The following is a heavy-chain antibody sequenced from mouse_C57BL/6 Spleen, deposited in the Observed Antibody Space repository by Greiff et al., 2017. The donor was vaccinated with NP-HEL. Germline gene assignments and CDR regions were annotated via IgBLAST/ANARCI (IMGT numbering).Heavy chain of an antibody. CDR3: ARNSNYVDY. Sequence: QVQLKQPGAELVKPGASVKLSCKASGYTFTSYWMQWVKQRPGQGLEWIGEIDPSDSYTNYNQKFKGKATLTVDTSSSTAYMQLSSLTSEDSAVYYCARNSNYVDYWGQGTTLTVSS. V-gene: IGHV1-50*01. D-gene: IGHD2-5*01. CDR1: GYTFTSYW. CDR2: IDPSDSYT. J-gene: IGHJ2*01.